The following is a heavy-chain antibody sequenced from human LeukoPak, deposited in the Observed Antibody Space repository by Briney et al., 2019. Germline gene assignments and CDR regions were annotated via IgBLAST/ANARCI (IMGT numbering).Heavy chain of an antibody. J-gene: IGHJ3*02. CDR3: AREFCSGAHCYPMGAFDM. V-gene: IGHV3-7*01. Sequence: PGGSLRLSCAASGFTFSRYWMSWVRQTPGKGLEWVANIEQDGSGKYYVDSVKGRFTISRDNAKNSLYLQMNSLRAEDTAVYYCAREFCSGAHCYPMGAFDMWGQGTMVTVSS. D-gene: IGHD2-15*01. CDR2: IEQDGSGK. CDR1: GFTFSRYW.